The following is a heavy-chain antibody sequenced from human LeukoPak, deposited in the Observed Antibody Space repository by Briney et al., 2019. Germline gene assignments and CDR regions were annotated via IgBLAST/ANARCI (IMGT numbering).Heavy chain of an antibody. CDR1: GLTVSSY. D-gene: IGHD1-14*01. Sequence: GGSLRLSCAASGLTVSSYMSWVRQAPGKGLEWVSVIYSGGSIYYADSVKGRFTISRDKSKNTLYLQMNSLRAEDTAVYYCAKYNLGSWFDPWGQGTLVTVSS. J-gene: IGHJ5*02. V-gene: IGHV3-66*01. CDR2: IYSGGSI. CDR3: AKYNLGSWFDP.